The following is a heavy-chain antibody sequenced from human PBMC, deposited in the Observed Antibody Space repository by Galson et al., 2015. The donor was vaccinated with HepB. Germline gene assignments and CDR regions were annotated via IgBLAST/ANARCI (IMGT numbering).Heavy chain of an antibody. CDR3: ASPKDFCSGYKYGMDV. CDR2: IKQDGSEK. D-gene: IGHD3-3*01. CDR1: GFTFRNYS. V-gene: IGHV3-7*01. Sequence: SLRLSCAASGFTFRNYSMNWVRQAPGKGLEWVANIKQDGSEKYYVDSVKGRFTITRDNAKNSLYLQMNSLRAEDTAVYYCASPKDFCSGYKYGMDVWGQGTTVTVSS. J-gene: IGHJ6*02.